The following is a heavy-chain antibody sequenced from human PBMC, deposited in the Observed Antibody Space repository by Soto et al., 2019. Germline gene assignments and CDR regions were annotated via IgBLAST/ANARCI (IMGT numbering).Heavy chain of an antibody. J-gene: IGHJ6*02. Sequence: ASVKVSCKASGYTFTGYYMHWVRQAPGQGREWMGWINPNSGGTNYAQKFQGRVTMTRDTSISTAYMELSRLRSDDTAVYYCARSDPPMVRGVILYYYGMDVWGQGTTVTVSS. D-gene: IGHD3-10*01. V-gene: IGHV1-2*02. CDR2: INPNSGGT. CDR1: GYTFTGYY. CDR3: ARSDPPMVRGVILYYYGMDV.